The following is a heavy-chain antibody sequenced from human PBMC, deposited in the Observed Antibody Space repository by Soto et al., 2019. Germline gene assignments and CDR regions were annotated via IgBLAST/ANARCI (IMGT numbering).Heavy chain of an antibody. V-gene: IGHV3-30-3*01. CDR3: ARVGAHGDLFQH. D-gene: IGHD4-17*01. CDR1: GFTFSSYA. J-gene: IGHJ1*01. CDR2: ISYDGSNK. Sequence: GGSLRLSCAASGFTFSSYAMHWVRQAPGKGLEWVAVISYDGSNKYYADSVMGRFTISRDNSKNTLYLQMNSLRAEDTAVYYCARVGAHGDLFQHWGQGTLVTVSS.